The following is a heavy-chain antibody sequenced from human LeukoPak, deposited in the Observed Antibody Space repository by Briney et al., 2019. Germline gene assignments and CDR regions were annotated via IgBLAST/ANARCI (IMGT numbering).Heavy chain of an antibody. CDR3: ATSRGVEAALFDY. Sequence: PGGSLRLSCVASGFTFSNFNMNWVRQAPGKGLEWVSYISTSTSGSTIYYADSVEGRFTISRDNVKNSLYLQMNSLRAEDTAVYYCATSRGVEAALFDYWGQGTLVTVSS. CDR2: ISTSTSGSTI. CDR1: GFTFSNFN. V-gene: IGHV3-48*04. J-gene: IGHJ4*02. D-gene: IGHD3-10*01.